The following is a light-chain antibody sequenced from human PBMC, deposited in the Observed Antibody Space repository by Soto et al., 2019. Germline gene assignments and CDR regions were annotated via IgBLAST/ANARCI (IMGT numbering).Light chain of an antibody. V-gene: IGKV3-20*01. Sequence: EIVLTPSPGTVSLSPGGRATLSCRASQSVSRSLAWYQHRPGQAPRLLISGASMRASGVPVRFSGSGSGTDFTLTISRLEPEDFAVYYCQHDGETPITFGLGTRLEIK. CDR1: QSVSRS. CDR2: GAS. J-gene: IGKJ5*01. CDR3: QHDGETPIT.